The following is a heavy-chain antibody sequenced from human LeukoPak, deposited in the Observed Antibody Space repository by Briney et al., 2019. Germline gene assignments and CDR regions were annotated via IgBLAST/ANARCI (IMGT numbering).Heavy chain of an antibody. Sequence: GGSLRLSCAASGFTLSNAWMSWVRQAPGKGLEWVGRIKSKTDGGTTDYAAPVKGRFTISRDDSKNTLYLQMNSLKTEDTAVYYCTTQGDYGDYFDYWGQGTLVTVSS. V-gene: IGHV3-15*01. J-gene: IGHJ4*02. CDR1: GFTLSNAW. CDR3: TTQGDYGDYFDY. CDR2: IKSKTDGGTT. D-gene: IGHD4-17*01.